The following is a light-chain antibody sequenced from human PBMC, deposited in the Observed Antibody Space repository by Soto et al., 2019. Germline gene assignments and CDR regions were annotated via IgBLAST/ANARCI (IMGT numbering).Light chain of an antibody. CDR3: QQYNDYSE. V-gene: IGKV1-5*01. CDR2: DAS. Sequence: DIQMTQSPSTLSASVGDRVTITCRASQSISSWLAGYQQKPGKAPKLLIYDASSLESGVPSRFSGSGSGTEFPLTISRLPPDDFATDDCQQYNDYSEVGRGPKVEIK. J-gene: IGKJ1*01. CDR1: QSISSW.